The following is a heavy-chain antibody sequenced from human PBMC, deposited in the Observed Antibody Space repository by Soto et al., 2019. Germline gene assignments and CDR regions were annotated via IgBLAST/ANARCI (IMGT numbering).Heavy chain of an antibody. Sequence: PGGSLRLSCAASGFTFSSYGMHWVRQAPGKGLEWVAVISYDGSNKYYADSVKGRFTISRDNSKNTLYLQMNSLRAEDTAVYYCAKETIAVAGPYGFSDDCGQGSLVTV. V-gene: IGHV3-30*18. J-gene: IGHJ4*02. CDR2: ISYDGSNK. D-gene: IGHD6-19*01. CDR1: GFTFSSYG. CDR3: AKETIAVAGPYGFSDD.